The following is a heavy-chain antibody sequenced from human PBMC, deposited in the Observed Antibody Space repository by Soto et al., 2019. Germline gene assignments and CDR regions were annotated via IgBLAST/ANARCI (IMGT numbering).Heavy chain of an antibody. CDR3: ARDDEYSGNGMDV. CDR1: GFTFSNYG. V-gene: IGHV3-33*01. CDR2: ILNDGSNR. J-gene: IGHJ6*02. Sequence: QVQLVESGGGVVQPGRSLRLSCAASGFTFSNYGMHWVRQAPGKGLEWVAVILNDGSNRYHADSVKDRFTISRDNSKNMLYLQMNSLRPDDTAVYYCARDDEYSGNGMDVWGQGTTVTVS. D-gene: IGHD3-10*01.